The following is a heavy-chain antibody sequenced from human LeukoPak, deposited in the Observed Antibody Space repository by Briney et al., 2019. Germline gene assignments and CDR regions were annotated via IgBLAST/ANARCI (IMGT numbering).Heavy chain of an antibody. CDR3: AYGSGWYGY. CDR1: GGSISSSSYY. D-gene: IGHD6-19*01. Sequence: TSETLSLTCTVSGGSISSSSYYWGWIRQPPGKGLEWIGYIYYSGSTNYNPSLKSRVTISVDTSKNQFSLKLSSVTAADTAVYYCAYGSGWYGYWGQGTLVTVSS. CDR2: IYYSGST. V-gene: IGHV4-61*05. J-gene: IGHJ4*02.